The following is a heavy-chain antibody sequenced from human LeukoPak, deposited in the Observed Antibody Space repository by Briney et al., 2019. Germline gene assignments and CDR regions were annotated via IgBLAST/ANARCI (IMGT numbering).Heavy chain of an antibody. CDR3: ARDSGDYSSPVDY. V-gene: IGHV3-48*01. J-gene: IGHJ4*02. Sequence: GGSLRLSCAASGFTFSTYSMNWVRQAPGKGREWVSYIGTSGLIYYADSVKGRFTISRDNAKNSLYLQMNSPRAEDTAVYYCARDSGDYSSPVDYWGQGTLVTVSS. CDR2: IGTSGLI. CDR1: GFTFSTYS. D-gene: IGHD1-26*01.